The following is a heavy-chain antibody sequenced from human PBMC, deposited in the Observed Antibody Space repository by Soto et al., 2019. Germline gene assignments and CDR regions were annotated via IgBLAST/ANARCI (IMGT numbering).Heavy chain of an antibody. CDR2: IGTSGSYI. Sequence: GGSLRLSCAVSGFIFSRYSMNWVRQAPGKGLEWVSSIGTSGSYIYDTDSVKGRFTISRDNTKDSLYLQMNSLRAEVTAIYYCARGSAFIGLDYWGQGTPVTVSS. CDR1: GFIFSRYS. CDR3: ARGSAFIGLDY. J-gene: IGHJ4*02. V-gene: IGHV3-21*01. D-gene: IGHD1-26*01.